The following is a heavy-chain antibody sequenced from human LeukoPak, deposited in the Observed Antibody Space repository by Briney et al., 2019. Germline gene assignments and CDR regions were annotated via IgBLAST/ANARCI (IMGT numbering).Heavy chain of an antibody. CDR3: ARDGEHSGYDLLDY. CDR2: IKQDGSEK. D-gene: IGHD5-12*01. J-gene: IGHJ4*02. V-gene: IGHV3-7*01. CDR1: GLTFSSYW. Sequence: GGSLRLSCAASGLTFSSYWMTWVRQAPGKGLEWVANIKQDGSEKYYVDSVKGRFTISRDNAKNSLYLQMNSLRAEDTAVYYCARDGEHSGYDLLDYWGQGTLVTVSS.